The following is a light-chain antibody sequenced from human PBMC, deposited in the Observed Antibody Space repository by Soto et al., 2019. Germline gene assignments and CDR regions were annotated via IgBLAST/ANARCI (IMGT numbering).Light chain of an antibody. V-gene: IGKV1-39*01. Sequence: SVSNYLNWYQQKPGKAPTLLIYAASTLQSGVPSRISGSGSGTDFTLTISSLQPEDFATYYCQQDLRPPLTFGPGTKVDIK. J-gene: IGKJ3*01. CDR1: SVSNY. CDR3: QQDLRPPLT. CDR2: AAS.